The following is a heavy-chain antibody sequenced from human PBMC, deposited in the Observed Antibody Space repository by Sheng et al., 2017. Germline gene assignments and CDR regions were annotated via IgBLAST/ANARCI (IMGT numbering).Heavy chain of an antibody. Sequence: QVHLQESGPGLVKASETLSLTCSVSGYTIETGYYWGWIRQPPGKGLEWIGSIWHNGSTFYSLSLRSRLTISIDTANNQFALKLNYVTAADTAVYYCARIWASYYNMDVWGPGPRSSSL. J-gene: IGHJ6*02. V-gene: IGHV4-38-2*01. CDR2: IWHNGST. CDR1: GYTIETGYY. D-gene: IGHD3-16*01. CDR3: ARIWASYYNMDV.